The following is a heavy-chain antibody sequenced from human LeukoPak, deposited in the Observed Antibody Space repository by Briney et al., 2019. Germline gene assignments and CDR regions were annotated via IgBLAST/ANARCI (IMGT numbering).Heavy chain of an antibody. Sequence: PSQTLSLTCTVSGGSISSGSYYWSWIRQPAGKGLEWIGSIYHTGSTYYNPSLKSRVTISVDTSKNHFSLKLSSVTAADTAVYYCARDGGDYFFDYWGQGTLVTVSS. D-gene: IGHD3-16*01. V-gene: IGHV4-61*02. J-gene: IGHJ4*02. CDR1: GGSISSGSYY. CDR2: IYHTGST. CDR3: ARDGGDYFFDY.